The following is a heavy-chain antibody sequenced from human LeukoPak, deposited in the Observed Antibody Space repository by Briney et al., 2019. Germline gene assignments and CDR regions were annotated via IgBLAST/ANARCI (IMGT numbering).Heavy chain of an antibody. D-gene: IGHD2-15*01. J-gene: IGHJ5*02. CDR3: ARVQYCSGGSCYSWFDP. CDR2: INPNSGGT. Sequence: ASVKVSCKASGYTFTVYYMHWVRQAPGQGLELMGWINPNSGGTNYAQKFQGRVTMTRDTSISTAYMELSRLRSDDTAVYYCARVQYCSGGSCYSWFDPWGQGTLVTVSS. CDR1: GYTFTVYY. V-gene: IGHV1-2*02.